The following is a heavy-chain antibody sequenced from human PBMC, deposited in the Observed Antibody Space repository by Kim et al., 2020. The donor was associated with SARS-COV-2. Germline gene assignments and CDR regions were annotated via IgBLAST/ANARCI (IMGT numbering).Heavy chain of an antibody. J-gene: IGHJ4*02. CDR2: ITGSGGST. CDR3: ARDPTTPSSWESFDY. Sequence: GGSLRLSCVASGFTFSSYGMSWVRQAPGKGLEWVSAITGSGGSTYYADSVRGRFTISRDNSKNTLYLQMNSLRAEDTAVFYCARDPTTPSSWESFDYWGQGTLVTVSS. D-gene: IGHD6-13*01. CDR1: GFTFSSYG. V-gene: IGHV3-23*01.